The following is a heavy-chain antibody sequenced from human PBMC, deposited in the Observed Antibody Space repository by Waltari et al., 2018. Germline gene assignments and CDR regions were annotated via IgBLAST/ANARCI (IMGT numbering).Heavy chain of an antibody. Sequence: QVQLVQSGAEVKKPGSSVKVSCKASGGTFSSYAISWVRQAPGQGLEWMGRIIPILGIANYAQKFQGRVTITADKSTSTAYMELSSLGSEDTAVYYCAGSPESSGYYVWFDPWGQGTLVTVSS. D-gene: IGHD3-22*01. CDR3: AGSPESSGYYVWFDP. V-gene: IGHV1-69*04. J-gene: IGHJ5*02. CDR2: IIPILGIA. CDR1: GGTFSSYA.